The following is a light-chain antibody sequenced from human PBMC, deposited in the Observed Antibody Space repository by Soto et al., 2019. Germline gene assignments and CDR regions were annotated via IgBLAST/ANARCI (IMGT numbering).Light chain of an antibody. CDR2: EVS. V-gene: IGLV2-23*02. J-gene: IGLJ2*01. CDR1: SSDVGSYNL. CDR3: RSYAGSSTLL. Sequence: QSVLTQPASVSGSPGQSITISCTGTSSDVGSYNLVSWYQQNPGKAPKLMIYEVSKRPSGVSNRFSGSKSGNTASLTISGLQAEDEADYYCRSYAGSSTLLFGGGTQLTVL.